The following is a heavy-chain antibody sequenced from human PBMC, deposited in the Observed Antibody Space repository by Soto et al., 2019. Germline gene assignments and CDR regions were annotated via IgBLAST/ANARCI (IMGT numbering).Heavy chain of an antibody. J-gene: IGHJ5*02. CDR3: GTRACRSLSITWFVH. D-gene: IGHD6-6*01. V-gene: IGHV4-30-4*01. CDR2: IYNSGYT. Sequence: SETLSLTCTVSGGSVDSVNHYWSWIRQPPGKGLEWMGYIYNSGYTHYNPSLKSRVKILLDKARNQFSLRLSSVTAADKAMYFCGTRACRSLSITWFVHGDQGALVTVST. CDR1: GGSVDSVNHY.